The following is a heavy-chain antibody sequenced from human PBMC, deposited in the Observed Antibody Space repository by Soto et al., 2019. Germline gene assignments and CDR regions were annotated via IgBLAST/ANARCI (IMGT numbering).Heavy chain of an antibody. Sequence: QLQLQESGPGLMKPSETLSLTCTVSGGSISSSTYCWGWIRQPPGKGLEWIGNLCYTETTYYNPSLKSRVTISVDTSKNQCSLKLSSVTAADTAVYYCAVWYEAFDIWGQGTMVTVSS. D-gene: IGHD6-13*01. CDR3: AVWYEAFDI. CDR2: LCYTETT. J-gene: IGHJ3*02. CDR1: GGSISSSTYC. V-gene: IGHV4-39*01.